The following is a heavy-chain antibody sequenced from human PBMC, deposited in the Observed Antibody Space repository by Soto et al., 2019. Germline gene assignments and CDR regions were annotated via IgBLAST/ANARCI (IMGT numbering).Heavy chain of an antibody. V-gene: IGHV5-10-1*01. D-gene: IGHD2-2*02. CDR3: ARLVVVPAAIGGMDV. J-gene: IGHJ6*02. CDR2: IDPSDSYT. Sequence: EVQLVQSGAEVKKPGESLRISCKGSGYSFTSYWISWVRQMPGKGLEWMGRIDPSDSYTNYSPSFQGHVTISADKSISTAYLQWSSLKASDTAMYYCARLVVVPAAIGGMDVWGQGTTVTVSS. CDR1: GYSFTSYW.